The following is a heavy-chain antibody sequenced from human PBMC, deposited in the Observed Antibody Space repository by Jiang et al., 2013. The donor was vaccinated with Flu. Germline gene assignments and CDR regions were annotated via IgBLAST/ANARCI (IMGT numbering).Heavy chain of an antibody. V-gene: IGHV4-59*08. Sequence: LLKPSETLSLTCTVSGGSISGSYWSWIRQPPGKGLEWIGYIYYSGSTNYNPSLKSRVTISVDTSKNQFSLKLSSVTAADTAVYYCARPKMSSGWWYWYFDLWGRGTLVTVSS. D-gene: IGHD6-19*01. J-gene: IGHJ2*01. CDR3: ARPKMSSGWWYWYFDL. CDR1: GGSISGSY. CDR2: IYYSGST.